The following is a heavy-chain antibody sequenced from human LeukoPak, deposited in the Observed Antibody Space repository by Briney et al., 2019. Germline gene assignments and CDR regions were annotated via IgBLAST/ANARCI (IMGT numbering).Heavy chain of an antibody. Sequence: ASVKVSCKASGYTFTSYYMHWVRQAPGQGLEWMGIINPSGGSTSYAQKFQGRVTMTRDMSTSTVYMELNSLRAEDTAVYYCARIYYYDSSGYTPGHYWGQGTLVTVSS. CDR1: GYTFTSYY. CDR3: ARIYYYDSSGYTPGHY. J-gene: IGHJ4*02. V-gene: IGHV1-46*01. CDR2: INPSGGST. D-gene: IGHD3-22*01.